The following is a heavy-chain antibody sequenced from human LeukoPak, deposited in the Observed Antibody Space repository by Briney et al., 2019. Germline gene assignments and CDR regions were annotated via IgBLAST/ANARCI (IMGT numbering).Heavy chain of an antibody. Sequence: SETLSLTCTVSGYSISSGYYWRWIRQPPAKGLEWIGSIYHSGSTYYNPSLKSRVTISVDTSKNQFSLKLSSVTAADTAVYYCARHPTLLRYFDWLPYYFDYWGQGTLVTVSS. CDR3: ARHPTLLRYFDWLPYYFDY. CDR2: IYHSGST. D-gene: IGHD3-9*01. V-gene: IGHV4-38-2*02. J-gene: IGHJ4*02. CDR1: GYSISSGYY.